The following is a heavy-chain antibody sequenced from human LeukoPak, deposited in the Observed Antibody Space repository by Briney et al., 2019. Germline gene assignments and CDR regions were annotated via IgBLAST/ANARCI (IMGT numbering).Heavy chain of an antibody. Sequence: GSLRLSCAASGFTFSNYNMNWVRQTPGKGLEWVSSISSSSSYIYYADSVKGRFTISRDNAKNSLYLQMNSLRAEDTAVYYCARDLGGYYYDSHRWGQGTLVTVSS. V-gene: IGHV3-21*01. CDR3: ARDLGGYYYDSHR. CDR2: ISSSSSYI. CDR1: GFTFSNYN. D-gene: IGHD3-22*01. J-gene: IGHJ4*02.